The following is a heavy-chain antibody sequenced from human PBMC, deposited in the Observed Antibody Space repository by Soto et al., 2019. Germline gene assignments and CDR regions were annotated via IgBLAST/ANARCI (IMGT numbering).Heavy chain of an antibody. CDR2: IYYSGST. D-gene: IGHD3-9*01. CDR1: GGSISSYY. CDR3: ARGGGYYDILTGYYRAPFDY. Sequence: SETLSLTCTVSGGSISSYYWSWIRQPPGKGLEWIGYIYYSGSTNYNPSLKSRVTISVDTSKNQFSLKLSSVTAADTAVYYCARGGGYYDILTGYYRAPFDYWGQGTLVTVS. V-gene: IGHV4-59*01. J-gene: IGHJ4*02.